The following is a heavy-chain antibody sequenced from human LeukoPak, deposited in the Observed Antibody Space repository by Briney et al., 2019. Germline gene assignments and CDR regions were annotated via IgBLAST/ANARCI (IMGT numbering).Heavy chain of an antibody. CDR3: ARDVLLDY. CDR1: GGSISSGGYY. Sequence: SETLSLTCTVSGGSISSGGYYWSWIRQPPGKGLEWIGEINHSGSTNYNPSLKSRVTISVDTSKNQFSLKLSSVTAADTAVYYCARDVLLDYWGQGTLVTVSS. CDR2: INHSGST. D-gene: IGHD3-10*01. V-gene: IGHV4-39*07. J-gene: IGHJ4*02.